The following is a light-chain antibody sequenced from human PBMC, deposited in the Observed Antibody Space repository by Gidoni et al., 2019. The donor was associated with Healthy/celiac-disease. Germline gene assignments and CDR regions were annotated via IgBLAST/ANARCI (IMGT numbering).Light chain of an antibody. Sequence: QSVLTQPPSASGTPAQRVTISCSGSSSNIGSKTVNWYQQLPGTAPKLLIYSNKQRPSGGPNRFSGSKSGTSASLAISGLQSEDEADDYCAAWDDSLNGPVVGGGTKLTVL. CDR3: AAWDDSLNGPV. V-gene: IGLV1-44*01. CDR1: SSNIGSKT. CDR2: SNK. J-gene: IGLJ2*01.